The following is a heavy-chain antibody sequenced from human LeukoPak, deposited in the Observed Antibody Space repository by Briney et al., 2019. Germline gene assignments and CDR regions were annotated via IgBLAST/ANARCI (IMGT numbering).Heavy chain of an antibody. Sequence: PGGSLRLSCAASGFTFSSYAMSWVRQAPGKGLEWVSAISGSGGSTYYADSVKGRFTISRDNAKNSLYLQMNSLRAEDTAVYYCARARNYYDSSGYFNFDYWGQGTLVTVSS. CDR2: ISGSGGST. CDR3: ARARNYYDSSGYFNFDY. CDR1: GFTFSSYA. J-gene: IGHJ4*02. V-gene: IGHV3-23*01. D-gene: IGHD3-22*01.